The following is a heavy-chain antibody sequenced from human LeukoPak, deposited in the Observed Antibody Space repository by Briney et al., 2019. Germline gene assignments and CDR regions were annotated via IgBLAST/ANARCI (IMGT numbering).Heavy chain of an antibody. J-gene: IGHJ4*02. CDR3: ARRWDYTKGIDY. D-gene: IGHD4-11*01. CDR2: FYPGDSDT. V-gene: IGHV5-51*01. CDR1: GYSFTSYW. Sequence: GGALEIPCKGSGYSFTSYWIGWGRQLPGKGVEWEGIFYPGDSDTRYRPSFQGQVTISANKSISTAYLQGSSLKASDTAMYYCARRWDYTKGIDYWGQGTLVTVSS.